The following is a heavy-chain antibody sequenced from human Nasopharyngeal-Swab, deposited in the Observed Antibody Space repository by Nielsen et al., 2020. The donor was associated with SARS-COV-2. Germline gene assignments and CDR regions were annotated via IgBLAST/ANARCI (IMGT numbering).Heavy chain of an antibody. CDR1: AGSISSGGYY. J-gene: IGHJ4*02. Sequence: LRLSCTLSAGSISSGGYYWSWIRQHPGKGLEWFGYNYYSGRTYYNPCPKSRGTISVDTSQNQFSLTLSAVTAADTGVYYCARAITIFGVVITQFDYWGQGTLVTVSS. CDR2: NYYSGRT. CDR3: ARAITIFGVVITQFDY. D-gene: IGHD3-3*01. V-gene: IGHV4-31*03.